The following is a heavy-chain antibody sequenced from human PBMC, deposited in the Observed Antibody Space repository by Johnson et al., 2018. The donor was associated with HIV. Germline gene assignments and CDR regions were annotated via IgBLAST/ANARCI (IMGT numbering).Heavy chain of an antibody. CDR2: ISSSGSTI. D-gene: IGHD3-22*01. Sequence: VQLVESGGGVVRPGGSLRISCAASGFTFDDYGMSWVRQAPGKGLEWVSYISSSGSTIYYADSVKGRFTISRDNAKNSLYLQMNSLRAEDTAVYYCARSMGYSSGYYSPYGADAFDIWGQGTMVTVSS. CDR3: ARSMGYSSGYYSPYGADAFDI. CDR1: GFTFDDYG. V-gene: IGHV3-48*04. J-gene: IGHJ3*02.